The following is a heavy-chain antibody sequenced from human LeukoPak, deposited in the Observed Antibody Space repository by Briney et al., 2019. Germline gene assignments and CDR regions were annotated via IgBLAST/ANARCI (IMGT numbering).Heavy chain of an antibody. CDR3: ARGMGRAVAAH. D-gene: IGHD6-19*01. CDR2: INPSGGST. CDR1: GYTFTSYF. J-gene: IGHJ4*02. V-gene: IGHV1-46*01. Sequence: ASVKVSCKASGYTFTSYFMVWVRQAPGEGLEWMGMINPSGGSTNYAQKFQGRVTMTRDTSTSTVYMELSSLRSDATAVYYCARGMGRAVAAHWGQGTLVTVSS.